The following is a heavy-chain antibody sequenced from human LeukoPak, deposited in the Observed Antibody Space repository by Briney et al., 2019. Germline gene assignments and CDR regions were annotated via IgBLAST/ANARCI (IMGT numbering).Heavy chain of an antibody. Sequence: PSETLSLTCTVSGYSISSGYHWGWIRQPPGKGLEWIGEISHIGSTDYNPSLKGRVTISADMSKNQFFLNLRSVAPADTAVYYCAKGAGPPWFDPWGQGTVVTVSS. V-gene: IGHV4-38-2*02. D-gene: IGHD6-19*01. CDR2: ISHIGST. J-gene: IGHJ5*02. CDR3: AKGAGPPWFDP. CDR1: GYSISSGYH.